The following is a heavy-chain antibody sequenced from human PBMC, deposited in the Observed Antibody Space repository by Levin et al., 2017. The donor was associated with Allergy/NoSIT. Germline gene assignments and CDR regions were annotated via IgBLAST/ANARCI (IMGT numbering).Heavy chain of an antibody. J-gene: IGHJ4*02. Sequence: MPGGSLRLSCAASGFTFSNAWMSWVRQAPGKGLEWVGRIKSKTDGGTTDYAAPVKGRFTISRDDSKNTLYLQMNSLKTEDTAVYYCTTASLWGYCGGDCSYYFDYWGQGTLVTVSS. V-gene: IGHV3-15*01. CDR3: TTASLWGYCGGDCSYYFDY. CDR2: IKSKTDGGTT. D-gene: IGHD2-21*01. CDR1: GFTFSNAW.